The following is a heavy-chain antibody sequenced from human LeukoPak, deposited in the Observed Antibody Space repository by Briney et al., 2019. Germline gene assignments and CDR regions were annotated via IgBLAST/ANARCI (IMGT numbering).Heavy chain of an antibody. CDR3: ARDPAPFDSYFDY. CDR2: ISADGGRR. V-gene: IGHV3-23*01. D-gene: IGHD2-2*01. Sequence: GGSLRLSCAASGFTFSSYAMSWVRQAPGRGLEWISYISADGGRRYYADSVKGRLTISRDDAKNSVYLQMNNLRAEDTAVYYCARDPAPFDSYFDYWGQGSLVTVSS. J-gene: IGHJ4*02. CDR1: GFTFSSYA.